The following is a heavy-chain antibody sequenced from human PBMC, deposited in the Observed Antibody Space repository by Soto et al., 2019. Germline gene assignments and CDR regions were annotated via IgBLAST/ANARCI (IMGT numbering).Heavy chain of an antibody. D-gene: IGHD3-3*01. CDR2: ISAYNGNT. CDR3: ARSVDDFGYYYGMDV. CDR1: GYTFTSYG. J-gene: IGHJ6*02. Sequence: GASVKVSCKASGYTFTSYGISWVRQAPGQGLEWMGWISAYNGNTNYAQKLQGRVTMTTDTSTSTAYMELRSLRSDDTAVYYCARSVDDFGYYYGMDVWGQGTTVTVSS. V-gene: IGHV1-18*01.